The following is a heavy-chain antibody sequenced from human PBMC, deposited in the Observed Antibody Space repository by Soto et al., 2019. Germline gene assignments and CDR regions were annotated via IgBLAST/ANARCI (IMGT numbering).Heavy chain of an antibody. CDR2: ISAHNGKT. Sequence: QVQLVQSGAEVKKPGASVKVSCKASGYSFSSYAISWVRQAPGQGLEWMGWISAHNGKTNYPQKLQGIVTMTTDTSTSTAYMELRSLRSDVTAVYYCARVDTDIVTASYWGLGTLVTVSS. CDR1: GYSFSSYA. D-gene: IGHD5-18*01. CDR3: ARVDTDIVTASY. V-gene: IGHV1-18*01. J-gene: IGHJ4*02.